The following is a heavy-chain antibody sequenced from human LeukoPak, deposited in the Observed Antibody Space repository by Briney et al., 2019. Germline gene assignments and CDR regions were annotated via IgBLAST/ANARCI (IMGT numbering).Heavy chain of an antibody. CDR3: ARGGDSTTWYEFDY. J-gene: IGHJ4*02. Sequence: GGSLRLSCAASGFTVSNKYMSWVRQAPGKGLEWVSVLHSGGGTNYADSVKGRFTISRDNSKNTLHLQMNSLRAEDTAIYYCARGGDSTTWYEFDYWGQGTLVTVSS. D-gene: IGHD6-13*01. V-gene: IGHV3-53*01. CDR2: LHSGGGT. CDR1: GFTVSNKY.